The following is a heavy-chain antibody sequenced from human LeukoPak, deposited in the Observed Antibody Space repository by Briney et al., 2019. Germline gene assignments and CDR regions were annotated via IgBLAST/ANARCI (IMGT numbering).Heavy chain of an antibody. CDR3: ARDLSGVTGYTYGRGIDY. CDR2: ISISGGNT. Sequence: GGSLRLSCAASGFIFSSYAMSWVRQAPGKGLEWVSTISISGGNTYYANSVKGRFTISRDNAKTSLYLQMNSLRAEDTAVYYCARDLSGVTGYTYGRGIDYWGQGTLVTVSS. V-gene: IGHV3-23*01. J-gene: IGHJ4*02. CDR1: GFIFSSYA. D-gene: IGHD5-18*01.